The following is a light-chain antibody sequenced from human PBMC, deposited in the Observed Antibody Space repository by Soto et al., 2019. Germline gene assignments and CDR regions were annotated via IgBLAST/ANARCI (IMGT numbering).Light chain of an antibody. CDR2: KAS. J-gene: IGKJ1*01. V-gene: IGKV1-5*03. CDR1: QSISSW. Sequence: DIQMTQSPSTLSASVGDRVTVTCRASQSISSWLAWYQQKAGKAPKLLIYKASALESGVPSRFSGSGSGTDFTLTISSLQSEDFAVYYCQQYNNWPWTFGQGTKVDI. CDR3: QQYNNWPWT.